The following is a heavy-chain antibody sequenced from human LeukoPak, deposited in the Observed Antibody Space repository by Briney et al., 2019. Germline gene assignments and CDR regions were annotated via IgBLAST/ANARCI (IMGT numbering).Heavy chain of an antibody. CDR1: GFTFSSYA. Sequence: QPGGSLRLSCAASGFTFSSYAMHWVRQAPGKGLEWVAVISYDGSNKYYADSVKGRFTISRDNSKNTLYLQMNSLRAEDTAVYYCARVDTTVTTFALGDYWGQGTLVTVSS. V-gene: IGHV3-30*04. CDR3: ARVDTTVTTFALGDY. D-gene: IGHD4-17*01. CDR2: ISYDGSNK. J-gene: IGHJ4*02.